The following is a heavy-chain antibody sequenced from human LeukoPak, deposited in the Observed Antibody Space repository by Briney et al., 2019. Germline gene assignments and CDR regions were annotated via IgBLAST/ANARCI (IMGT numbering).Heavy chain of an antibody. CDR1: AFTFSSYS. D-gene: IGHD3-22*01. CDR2: ISSSSSYI. Sequence: GGSLRLSCAASAFTFSSYSMNSVRQAPRKGLEWVSSISSSSSYIYYADSVKGRFTISRDNAENSLYLQMNSLRAEDTAVYYCARDFRGYYDSSGYYFSFGGQGTLVTVSS. J-gene: IGHJ4*02. CDR3: ARDFRGYYDSSGYYFSF. V-gene: IGHV3-21*01.